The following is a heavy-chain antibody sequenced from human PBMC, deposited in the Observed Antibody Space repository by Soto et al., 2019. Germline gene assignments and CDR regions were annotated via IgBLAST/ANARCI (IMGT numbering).Heavy chain of an antibody. D-gene: IGHD5-18*01. V-gene: IGHV3-23*01. J-gene: IGHJ4*02. CDR1: GFSFSSSS. Sequence: GGSLRLSCAASGFSFSSSSMAWVRQPPGKGLEWVSAISPSASDTLYADSVKGRFTISRDNSQNTLFLQMTSLRVDDTAVYYCAKGGYTFAYEWGQGALVTVSS. CDR2: ISPSASDT. CDR3: AKGGYTFAYE.